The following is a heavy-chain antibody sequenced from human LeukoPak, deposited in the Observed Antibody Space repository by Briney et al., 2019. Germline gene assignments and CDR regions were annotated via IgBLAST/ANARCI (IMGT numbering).Heavy chain of an antibody. D-gene: IGHD2-2*03. V-gene: IGHV1-69*06. Sequence: ASVKVPCKASGGTFSSYAISWVRQAPGQGLEWMGGIIPIFGTANYAQKFQGRVTITADKSTSTAYMELSSLRSEDTAVYYCARDRRMDIVVVPAAKMGFDPWGQGTLVTVSS. CDR2: IIPIFGTA. J-gene: IGHJ5*02. CDR3: ARDRRMDIVVVPAAKMGFDP. CDR1: GGTFSSYA.